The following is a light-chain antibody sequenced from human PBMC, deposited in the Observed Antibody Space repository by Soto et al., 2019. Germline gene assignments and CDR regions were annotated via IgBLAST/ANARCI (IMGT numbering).Light chain of an antibody. CDR3: SSYTSSGTLKV. J-gene: IGLJ2*01. Sequence: QSALTQPASVSGSPGQSITISCTGTSSDVGGYNYVSWYQQHPGKAPKLMIYEVSNRPSGVSNRFSGSKSGNTASLTISGLQAEDEADYYCSSYTSSGTLKVFGGGTKVTVL. CDR2: EVS. V-gene: IGLV2-14*01. CDR1: SSDVGGYNY.